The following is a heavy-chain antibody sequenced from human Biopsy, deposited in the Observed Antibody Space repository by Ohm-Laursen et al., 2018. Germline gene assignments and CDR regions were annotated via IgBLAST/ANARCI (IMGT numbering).Heavy chain of an antibody. D-gene: IGHD3-10*01. V-gene: IGHV3-73*01. CDR1: GFTFSASA. Sequence: SLRLSCTASGFTFSASAVHWVRQASGKGLEWVGRIRSKAKSYATAYAASVTGRFTISRDDSKNTTYLQMNSLKTEDTAVYYCTLEGAGFDNWGQGTLDTVSS. J-gene: IGHJ4*02. CDR3: TLEGAGFDN. CDR2: IRSKAKSYAT.